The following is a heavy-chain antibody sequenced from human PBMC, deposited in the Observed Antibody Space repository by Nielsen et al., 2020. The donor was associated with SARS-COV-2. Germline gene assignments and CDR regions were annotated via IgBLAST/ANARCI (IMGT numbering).Heavy chain of an antibody. CDR1: GDSVSSNSAG. V-gene: IGHV6-1*01. CDR2: TYYRSKWYN. J-gene: IGHJ4*02. D-gene: IGHD5-12*01. CDR3: ARDSGPPFDY. Sequence: SETLSLTCAISGDSVSSNSAGWNWIRQSPSRGLEWLGRTYYRSKWYNDYAESVKSRITINPDTSKNQFSLQVNSVTPEDTAVYYCARDSGPPFDYWGQGTLVTVSS.